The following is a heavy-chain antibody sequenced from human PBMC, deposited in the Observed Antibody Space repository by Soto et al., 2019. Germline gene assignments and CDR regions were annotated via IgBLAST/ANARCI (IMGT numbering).Heavy chain of an antibody. D-gene: IGHD1-26*01. CDR3: ARVGPWELLI. Sequence: SETLSLTCTVSGGSVSSGSYYWSWIRQPPGKGLEWIGYIYYSGSTNYNPSLKSRVTISVDTSKNQFSLKLSSVTAADTAVYYCARVGPWELLIWGQGTMVTVSS. V-gene: IGHV4-61*01. CDR2: IYYSGST. J-gene: IGHJ3*02. CDR1: GGSVSSGSYY.